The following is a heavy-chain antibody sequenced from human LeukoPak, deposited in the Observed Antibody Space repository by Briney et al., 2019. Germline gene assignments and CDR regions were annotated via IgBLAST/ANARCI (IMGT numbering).Heavy chain of an antibody. Sequence: SETLSLTCAVYGGSFSGYYWSWIRQPPGKGLEWIGEINHSGSTNYNPSLKSRVTISVDTSKNQFSLKLSSVTAADTAVYYCARGAGSYLYWGQGTLATVSS. V-gene: IGHV4-34*01. J-gene: IGHJ4*02. CDR1: GGSFSGYY. CDR2: INHSGST. D-gene: IGHD1-26*01. CDR3: ARGAGSYLY.